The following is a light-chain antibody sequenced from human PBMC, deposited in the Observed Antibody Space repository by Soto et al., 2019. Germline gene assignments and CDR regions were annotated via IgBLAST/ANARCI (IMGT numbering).Light chain of an antibody. Sequence: EIVLTQSPGTLSLSPGERATLSCRASQSVSSSYLAWYQQKPGQAPRLLIYGASSRATGIPDRFSGSGSGTAFTLTISRLEPEDFAVYYCQQYGSSPLTYTFGQGTKLEIK. CDR2: GAS. CDR3: QQYGSSPLTYT. CDR1: QSVSSSY. V-gene: IGKV3-20*01. J-gene: IGKJ2*01.